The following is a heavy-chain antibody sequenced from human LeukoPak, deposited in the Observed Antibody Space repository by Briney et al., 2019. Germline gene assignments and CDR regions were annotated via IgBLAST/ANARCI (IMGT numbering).Heavy chain of an antibody. CDR2: IRSKAYGGTT. Sequence: PGGSLRLSCTASGFTFGDYSMSWVRQAPGKGLEWVGFIRSKAYGGTTQYAASVKGRFTISRDNAKNSLYLQMNSLRAEDTAVYYCARDRPTAWELRGNDAFDIWGQGTMVTVSS. D-gene: IGHD1-26*01. V-gene: IGHV3-49*04. CDR3: ARDRPTAWELRGNDAFDI. CDR1: GFTFGDYS. J-gene: IGHJ3*02.